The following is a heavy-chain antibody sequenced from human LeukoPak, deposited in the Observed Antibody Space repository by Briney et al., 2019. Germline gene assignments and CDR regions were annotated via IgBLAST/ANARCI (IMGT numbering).Heavy chain of an antibody. J-gene: IGHJ3*02. V-gene: IGHV1-8*03. Sequence: ASVKVSCKASGYTFTSYDINWVRQATGQGGEGMGWMNPNSGNTGYAQKFQGRVTITRNTSISTAYMELSSLRSEDTAVYYCASLTATHARSDAFDIWGQGTMVTVSS. CDR3: ASLTATHARSDAFDI. CDR2: MNPNSGNT. CDR1: GYTFTSYD. D-gene: IGHD5-18*01.